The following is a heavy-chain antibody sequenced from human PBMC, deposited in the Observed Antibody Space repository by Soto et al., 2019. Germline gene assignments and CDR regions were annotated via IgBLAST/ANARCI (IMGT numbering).Heavy chain of an antibody. Sequence: EVQLVESGGGLVQPGESLRLSCAASGFTFSDHYMDWVRQAPGKGLEWVGSIRNKANSYTTKYAASVNGRFTVSRDHSKNSLYLQMDSLKPEDKAVYYCARASTAVTNWYFALWGRGTLVTVSS. CDR3: ARASTAVTNWYFAL. D-gene: IGHD4-17*01. J-gene: IGHJ2*01. CDR1: GFTFSDHY. CDR2: IRNKANSYTT. V-gene: IGHV3-72*01.